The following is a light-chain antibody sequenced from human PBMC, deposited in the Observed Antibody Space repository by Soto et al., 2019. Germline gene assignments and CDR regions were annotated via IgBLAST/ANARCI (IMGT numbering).Light chain of an antibody. CDR1: SIDVGGYNY. V-gene: IGLV2-14*01. CDR2: DVS. Sequence: QSALTQPASVSWSPGQSITISCTGTSIDVGGYNYVSWYQQHPGKAPKLMIYDVSNRPSGVSNRFSGSKSGNTASLTISGLQAEDEADYYCTSFTSSITWVFGGGTKVTVL. J-gene: IGLJ3*02. CDR3: TSFTSSITWV.